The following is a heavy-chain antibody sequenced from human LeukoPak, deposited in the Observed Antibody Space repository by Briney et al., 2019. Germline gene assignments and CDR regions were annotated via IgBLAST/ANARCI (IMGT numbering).Heavy chain of an antibody. J-gene: IGHJ6*02. CDR3: ASNPANWGGYYGMDV. Sequence: ASVKVSCKASGYTFTSYYMHWVRQAPGQGLEWMGIINPSGGSTSYAQKFQGRVTMTRDTSTSTVYMELSSLRSEDTAVYYCASNPANWGGYYGMDVWGQGTTVTVSS. CDR2: INPSGGST. D-gene: IGHD7-27*01. V-gene: IGHV1-46*01. CDR1: GYTFTSYY.